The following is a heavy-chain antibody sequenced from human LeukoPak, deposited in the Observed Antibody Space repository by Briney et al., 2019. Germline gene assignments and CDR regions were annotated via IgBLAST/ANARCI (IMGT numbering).Heavy chain of an antibody. CDR3: AKATGTLGN. D-gene: IGHD1-1*01. J-gene: IGHJ4*02. V-gene: IGHV3-23*01. CDR2: ITGSGGNT. CDR1: GFTFSNYG. Sequence: GGTLRLSCAASGFTFSNYGMNWVRQAPGKGLEWVSGITGSGGNTYYADSVKGRFTISRDNSKNTMYLQMNSLRAEDTAVYYCAKATGTLGNWGQGTLVTVSA.